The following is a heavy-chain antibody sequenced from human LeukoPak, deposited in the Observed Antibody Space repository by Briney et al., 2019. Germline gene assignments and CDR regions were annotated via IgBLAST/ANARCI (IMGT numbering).Heavy chain of an antibody. Sequence: ASVKVSCKASGYTFTSSDINWVRQAPAQGREWMGWMNPNSGKTGSARKFQGRVAMTKNISISTAYIEVSSLGYEDTATYYCARGRPGLASAGTYDFWGQGTLITVSS. CDR3: ARGRPGLASAGTYDF. CDR2: MNPNSGKT. CDR1: GYTFTSSD. D-gene: IGHD6-13*01. J-gene: IGHJ4*02. V-gene: IGHV1-8*01.